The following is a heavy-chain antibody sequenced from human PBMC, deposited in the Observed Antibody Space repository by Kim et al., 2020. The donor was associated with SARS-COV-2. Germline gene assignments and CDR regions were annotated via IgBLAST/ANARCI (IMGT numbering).Heavy chain of an antibody. CDR1: GGTFSSYA. Sequence: SVKVSCKASGGTFSSYAISWVRQAPGQGLEWMGGIIPIFGTANYAQKFQGRVTITADESTSTAYMELSSLRSEDTAVYYCARGVVRHPIRGATSDYYYYYGMDVWGQGTTVTVSS. J-gene: IGHJ6*02. V-gene: IGHV1-69*13. CDR3: ARGVVRHPIRGATSDYYYYYGMDV. CDR2: IIPIFGTA. D-gene: IGHD3-3*01.